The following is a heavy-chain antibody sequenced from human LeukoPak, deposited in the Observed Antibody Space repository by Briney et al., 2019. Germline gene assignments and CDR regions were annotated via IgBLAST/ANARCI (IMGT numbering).Heavy chain of an antibody. J-gene: IGHJ4*02. Sequence: GGSLRLSCAASGFTFSSYAMHWVRQAPGKGLEYVSAISSNGGSTYYANSVKGRFTISRDNSKNTLYLQMGSLRAEDMAVYYCARDPSRSGAFDYWGQGTLVTVSS. CDR3: ARDPSRSGAFDY. D-gene: IGHD3-3*01. V-gene: IGHV3-64*01. CDR2: ISSNGGST. CDR1: GFTFSSYA.